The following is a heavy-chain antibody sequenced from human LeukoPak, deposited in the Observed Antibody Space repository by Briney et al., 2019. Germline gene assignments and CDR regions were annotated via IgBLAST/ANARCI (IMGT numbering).Heavy chain of an antibody. CDR2: ISAYNGNT. D-gene: IGHD3-22*01. V-gene: IGHV1-18*04. Sequence: ASVKVSCKTSGYSFIDYYIHWVRQAPGQGLEWMGWISAYNGNTNYAQKLQGRVTMTTDTSTSTAYMELRSLRSDDTAVYYCAKYYYDSSGYLQFDYWGQGTLVTVSS. CDR3: AKYYYDSSGYLQFDY. CDR1: GYSFIDYY. J-gene: IGHJ4*02.